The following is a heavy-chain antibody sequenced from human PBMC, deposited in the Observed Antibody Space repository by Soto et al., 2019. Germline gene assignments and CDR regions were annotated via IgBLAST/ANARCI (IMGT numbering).Heavy chain of an antibody. CDR1: GFTFSNYW. CDR2: VNFDGRTT. Sequence: EEQLVESGGGLVQPGGSLRVSCAASGFTFSNYWMHWVRQVPGKGLVWVSRVNFDGRTTNYADSVKGRFTISRDNARNTMYLQMNSLRAEDTAVYYCGRGIRSYYGVDVWGQGTTVTVSS. V-gene: IGHV3-74*01. CDR3: GRGIRSYYGVDV. J-gene: IGHJ6*02. D-gene: IGHD3-10*01.